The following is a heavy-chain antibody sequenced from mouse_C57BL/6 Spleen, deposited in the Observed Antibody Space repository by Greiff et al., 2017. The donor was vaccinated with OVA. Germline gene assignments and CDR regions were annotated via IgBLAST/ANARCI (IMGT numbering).Heavy chain of an antibody. Sequence: VQLQQPGAELVKPGASVKLSCKASGYTFTSYWMHWVKQRPGRGLEWIGRIDPTSGGTKYNEKFKSKATLTVDKPSSTAYLQLSSLTSEDSAVYYCAKGNYSNSAWFAYWGQGTLVTVSA. CDR3: AKGNYSNSAWFAY. CDR1: GYTFTSYW. J-gene: IGHJ3*01. CDR2: IDPTSGGT. V-gene: IGHV1-72*01. D-gene: IGHD2-5*01.